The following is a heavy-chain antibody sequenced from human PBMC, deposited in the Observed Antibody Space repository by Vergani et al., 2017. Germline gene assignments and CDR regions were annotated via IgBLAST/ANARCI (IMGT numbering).Heavy chain of an antibody. Sequence: EVRLVESGGGLVQPGGSLRLSCATSGFTFSGNWIHWVRQAPGKGLVWVSRINSDGSHTSYADSVKGRFTVSRDNANSTIYLQMNRLSAEDTAVYYCARDSPLHRNAFDVWGQGTMVTVSS. V-gene: IGHV3-74*01. CDR3: ARDSPLHRNAFDV. CDR2: INSDGSHT. CDR1: GFTFSGNW. J-gene: IGHJ3*01.